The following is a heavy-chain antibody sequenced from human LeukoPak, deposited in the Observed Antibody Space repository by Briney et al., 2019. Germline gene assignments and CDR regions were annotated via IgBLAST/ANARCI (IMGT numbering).Heavy chain of an antibody. D-gene: IGHD1-1*01. CDR2: IYYSGST. V-gene: IGHV4-59*08. CDR3: ARHGLGYGRSFDY. J-gene: IGHJ4*02. Sequence: SETLSLTCTVSGGSISSYYWSWIRQPPGKGLEWIGYIYYSGSTNYNPPLKSRVTISVDTSKNQFSLKLSSVTVADTAVYYCARHGLGYGRSFDYWGQGTLVTVSS. CDR1: GGSISSYY.